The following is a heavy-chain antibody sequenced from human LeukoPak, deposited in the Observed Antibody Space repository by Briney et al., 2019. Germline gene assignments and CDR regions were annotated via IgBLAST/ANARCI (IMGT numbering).Heavy chain of an antibody. D-gene: IGHD1-26*01. CDR1: GGTISSPISY. J-gene: IGHJ4*02. V-gene: IGHV4-39*01. CDR2: VLHSGAT. Sequence: PSETLSVTCTVSGGTISSPISYWGWIRQPPGKGLEWIATVLHSGATFYSPSLEGRLTISIDTCTNQFSLKMTSMTAADTAVYYCARRIVGVIDAFDYWGQGALVTVSS. CDR3: ARRIVGVIDAFDY.